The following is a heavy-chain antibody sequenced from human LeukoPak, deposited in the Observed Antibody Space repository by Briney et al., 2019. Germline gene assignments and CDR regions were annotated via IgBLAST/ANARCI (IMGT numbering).Heavy chain of an antibody. J-gene: IGHJ4*02. V-gene: IGHV1-69*05. CDR3: ARESRCSGGSCYSDY. CDR1: GGTFSSYA. D-gene: IGHD2-15*01. CDR2: IIPIFGTA. Sequence: SVKVSCKASGGTFSSYAISWVRQAPGQGLEWMGGIIPIFGTANYAQKFQGRVTITTDESTSTAYMELSSLRSEDTAVYYCARESRCSGGSCYSDYWGQGTLVTVSS.